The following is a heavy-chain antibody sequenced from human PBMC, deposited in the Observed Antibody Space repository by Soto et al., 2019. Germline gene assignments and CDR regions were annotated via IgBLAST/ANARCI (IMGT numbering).Heavy chain of an antibody. Sequence: EVQLVESGGGLVQPGRSLRLSCAASGFTFDDYAMHWVRQAPGKGLEWVSGISWNSGSIGYADSVKGRFTISRDNAKNSLYLQMTSLRAEDTALYYCAKGNYGSARLDAFDIWGQGTMVTVSS. D-gene: IGHD3-10*01. CDR1: GFTFDDYA. CDR3: AKGNYGSARLDAFDI. CDR2: ISWNSGSI. J-gene: IGHJ3*02. V-gene: IGHV3-9*01.